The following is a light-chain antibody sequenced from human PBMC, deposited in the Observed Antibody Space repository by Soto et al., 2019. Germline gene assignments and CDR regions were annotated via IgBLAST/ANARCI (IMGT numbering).Light chain of an antibody. CDR1: SSDVGSHNF. Sequence: QSALTQPASVSGSPGQSITISCTGTSSDVGSHNFVSWYQQRPGKAPKLMIFEVTKRPSGVSSRFSASKSGNTASLTISGVQAEDEADYYCCSYAGTPTWVFGGGTQLTVL. CDR2: EVT. V-gene: IGLV2-23*02. CDR3: CSYAGTPTWV. J-gene: IGLJ2*01.